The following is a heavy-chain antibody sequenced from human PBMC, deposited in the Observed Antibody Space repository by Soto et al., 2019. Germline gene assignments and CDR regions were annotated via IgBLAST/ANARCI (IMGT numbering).Heavy chain of an antibody. J-gene: IGHJ6*03. D-gene: IGHD1-7*01. CDR3: AGTTSLQWYYMDV. CDR1: GDSVSSNSAA. Sequence: SQTPSLTCAISGDSVSSNSAAWNWIRQSPSRGLEWLGRTYYRSRWYNDYAVSVKSRITVNPDTSKNQFSLHLNSVTPEGTAVYYCAGTTSLQWYYMDVWDKGTTVTVSS. CDR2: TYYRSRWYN. V-gene: IGHV6-1*01.